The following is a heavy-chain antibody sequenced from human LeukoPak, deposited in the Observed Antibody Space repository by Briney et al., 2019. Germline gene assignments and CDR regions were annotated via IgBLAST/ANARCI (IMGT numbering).Heavy chain of an antibody. V-gene: IGHV4-59*01. Sequence: SETLSLTCTVSGGSISSYYWSWIRQPPGKGLEWIGYIYYSGSTNYNPSLKSRVTISVDTSKNQFSLKLSSVTAADTAVYYCAGAVVPAGRHYYYGMDVWGQGTTVTVSS. CDR1: GGSISSYY. CDR2: IYYSGST. J-gene: IGHJ6*02. CDR3: AGAVVPAGRHYYYGMDV. D-gene: IGHD2-2*01.